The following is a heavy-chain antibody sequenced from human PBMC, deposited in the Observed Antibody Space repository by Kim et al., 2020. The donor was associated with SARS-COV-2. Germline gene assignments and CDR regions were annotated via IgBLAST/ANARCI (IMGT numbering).Heavy chain of an antibody. CDR2: IRSDESKR. D-gene: IGHD3-10*01. CDR3: ARNFGSATMIGDV. Sequence: GGSLRLSCTASGFTFSPFAMHWVRQAPGKGLEWVAVIRSDESKRYYAESVKDRFTISRYNSKNTLYLQMNSLRAEDTAIYYCARNFGSATMIGDVWGLGT. CDR1: GFTFSPFA. V-gene: IGHV3-33*01. J-gene: IGHJ3*01.